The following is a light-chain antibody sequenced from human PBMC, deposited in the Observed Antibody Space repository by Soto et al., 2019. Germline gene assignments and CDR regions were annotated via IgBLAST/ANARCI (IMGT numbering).Light chain of an antibody. CDR2: KAS. V-gene: IGKV1-5*03. CDR3: QQYFSYWT. Sequence: DIQMTQSPSTLSASVGDRVTITCRASQSISSWLAWYQQKPGKPPKLLIYKASNLESGVPSRFSGSGSGTEFTLTISGLQPDDFATYYCQQYFSYWTFGQGTKVDIK. J-gene: IGKJ1*01. CDR1: QSISSW.